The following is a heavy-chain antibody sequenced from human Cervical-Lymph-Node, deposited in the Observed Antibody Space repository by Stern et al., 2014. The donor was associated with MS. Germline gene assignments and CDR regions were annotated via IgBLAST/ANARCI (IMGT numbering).Heavy chain of an antibody. D-gene: IGHD4-11*01. J-gene: IGHJ3*02. CDR1: GFSLSTSGMC. V-gene: IGHV2-70*01. Sequence: ESGPALVKPTQTLTLTCTFSGFSLSTSGMCVSWIRQPPGKALEWLALIDWDDDKYYSTSLKTRLTISKDTSKNQVVLTMTNMDPVDTATYYCARIASGNYGSRSDALDIWGQGTMVTVSS. CDR2: IDWDDDK. CDR3: ARIASGNYGSRSDALDI.